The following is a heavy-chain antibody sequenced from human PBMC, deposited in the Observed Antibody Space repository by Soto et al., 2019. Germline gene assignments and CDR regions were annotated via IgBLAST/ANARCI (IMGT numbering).Heavy chain of an antibody. CDR1: GGSISSYY. J-gene: IGHJ4*02. D-gene: IGHD2-15*01. CDR3: ARAPDMGRYCSGGSCYSFDY. CDR2: IYYSGST. Sequence: SETLSLTCTVSGGSISSYYWSWIRQPPGKGLEWIGYIYYSGSTNYNPSLKSRVTISVDTSKNQFSLKLSSVTAADTAVYYCARAPDMGRYCSGGSCYSFDYWGQGTLVTVSS. V-gene: IGHV4-59*01.